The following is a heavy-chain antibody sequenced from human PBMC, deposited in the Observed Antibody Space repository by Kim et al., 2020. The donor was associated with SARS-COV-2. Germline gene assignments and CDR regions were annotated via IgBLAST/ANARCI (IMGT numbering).Heavy chain of an antibody. Sequence: GGSLRLSCTTSGFTFTGYAMSWVRQAPGKGLEWVSSIDGSDGTTYYVDSVKGRFTISRDNSKNTLYLQMNSLRADDTAVYYRMKGGWGWIWDHWGPGT. V-gene: IGHV3-23*01. D-gene: IGHD2-2*03. CDR2: IDGSDGTT. J-gene: IGHJ1*01. CDR1: GFTFTGYA. CDR3: MKGGWGWIWDH.